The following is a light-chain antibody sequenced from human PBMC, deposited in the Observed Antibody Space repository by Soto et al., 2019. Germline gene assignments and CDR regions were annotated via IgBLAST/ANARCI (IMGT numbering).Light chain of an antibody. CDR2: AAS. Sequence: DIQMTQAPSSLSASIGDRVSITCRASQSIGNFLNWYQQKPGKVPKRLIYAASNLHSGVPSRFSGSGSGTEFNRLISSLQLEDFAAYYCQQSYTSPAFTFGPGT. CDR1: QSIGNF. CDR3: QQSYTSPAFT. J-gene: IGKJ3*01. V-gene: IGKV1-39*01.